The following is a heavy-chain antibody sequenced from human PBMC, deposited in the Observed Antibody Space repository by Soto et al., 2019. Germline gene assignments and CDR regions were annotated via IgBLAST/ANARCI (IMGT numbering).Heavy chain of an antibody. Sequence: SETLSLTCSFSGDSVTSHYLTWIRQSPEKGLEWIGEINHSGSTNYNPSLKSRVTISVDTSKNQFSLKLSSVTAADTAVYYCARGRHLYYSSGWYRFDYWGQGTLVTVSS. J-gene: IGHJ4*02. D-gene: IGHD6-19*01. V-gene: IGHV4-34*01. CDR1: GDSVTSHY. CDR3: ARGRHLYYSSGWYRFDY. CDR2: INHSGST.